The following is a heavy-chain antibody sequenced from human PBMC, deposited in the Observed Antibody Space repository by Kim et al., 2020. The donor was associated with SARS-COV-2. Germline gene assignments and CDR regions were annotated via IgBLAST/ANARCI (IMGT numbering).Heavy chain of an antibody. CDR1: GFNFNYFA. D-gene: IGHD3-3*01. CDR2: ISGSGSRA. J-gene: IGHJ3*02. Sequence: GGSLRLSFATSGFNFNYFAMNWVRQAPGKAPEWVSAISGSGSRAYYADSVKGRFTISRDKSKNTLYLQLNSLRVEDTAVYYCAKDLAQGFNALDMWGLGTMVAVSS. V-gene: IGHV3-23*01. CDR3: AKDLAQGFNALDM.